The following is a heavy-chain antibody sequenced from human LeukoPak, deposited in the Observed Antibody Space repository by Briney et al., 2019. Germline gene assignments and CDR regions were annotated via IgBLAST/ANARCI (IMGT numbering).Heavy chain of an antibody. V-gene: IGHV3-7*01. CDR3: ARADYDYVWGSYRQYYFDY. CDR2: IKQGGSEE. J-gene: IGHJ4*02. D-gene: IGHD3-16*02. CDR1: GFTFSSYA. Sequence: GRSLRLSCAASGFTFSSYAMHWVRQAPGKGLEWVANIKQGGSEEYYVDSVKGRFTISRDNAKNSLYLQMNSLRAEDTAVYYCARADYDYVWGSYRQYYFDYWGQGTLVTVSS.